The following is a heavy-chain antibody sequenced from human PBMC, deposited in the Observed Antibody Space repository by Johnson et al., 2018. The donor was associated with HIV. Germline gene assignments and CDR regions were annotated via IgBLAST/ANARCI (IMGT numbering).Heavy chain of an antibody. CDR2: IGTAGDT. V-gene: IGHV3-13*01. Sequence: MQLVESGGGWVQPGGSLRLSCAASGFTFSSYDMHWVRQTTGKVLQWVSGIGTAGDTYYSGSVKGRFTISRENAKNSLYLQMNSLRAGDTAVYYCARGRGVGRPIQKWLGAAFDIWGQGTMVTVSS. J-gene: IGHJ3*02. CDR3: ARGRGVGRPIQKWLGAAFDI. CDR1: GFTFSSYD. D-gene: IGHD5-18*01.